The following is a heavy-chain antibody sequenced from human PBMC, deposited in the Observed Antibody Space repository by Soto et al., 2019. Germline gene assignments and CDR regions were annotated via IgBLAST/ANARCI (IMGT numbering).Heavy chain of an antibody. J-gene: IGHJ4*02. CDR1: GFTFRSYI. CDR3: TRDRGGSGWPEHDC. CDR2: ITADGGGT. D-gene: IGHD6-19*01. V-gene: IGHV3-23*01. Sequence: EVQLLESGGGLGQPGGSLRLSCTASGFTFRSYIMNWVRQAPGKGLEWISTITADGGGTFYADSVKGRFTITRDNSKDTLYLQMDNLRAEDTALYYCTRDRGGSGWPEHDCWGQGTQVTVSS.